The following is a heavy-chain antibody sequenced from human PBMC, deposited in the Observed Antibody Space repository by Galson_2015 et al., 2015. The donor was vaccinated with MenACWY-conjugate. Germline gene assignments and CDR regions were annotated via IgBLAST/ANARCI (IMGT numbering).Heavy chain of an antibody. CDR3: ARDWEVIDAPDAFDT. CDR1: GFTFSTYS. Sequence: SLRLSCAASGFTFSTYSMNWVRQAPGKGLEWVSYISSSSSSTVYYADSVKGRFTISRDNAKNSLYLQMNSLRAEDTAVYYCARDWEVIDAPDAFDTWGQGTMVTVSS. D-gene: IGHD1-26*01. V-gene: IGHV3-48*01. CDR2: ISSSSSSTV. J-gene: IGHJ3*02.